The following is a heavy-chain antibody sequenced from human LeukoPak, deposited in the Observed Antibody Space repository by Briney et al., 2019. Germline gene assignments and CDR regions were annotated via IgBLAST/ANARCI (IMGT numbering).Heavy chain of an antibody. CDR2: IYYSGST. CDR3: ARVISSSGVDY. J-gene: IGHJ4*02. V-gene: IGHV4-39*07. CDR1: GGSISSSSYY. Sequence: KASETLSLTCTVSGGSISSSSYYWGWIRQPPGKGLEWIGSIYYSGSTYYNPPLKSRVTISVDTSKNQFSLKLSSVTAADTAVYYCARVISSSGVDYWGQGTPVTVSS. D-gene: IGHD6-6*01.